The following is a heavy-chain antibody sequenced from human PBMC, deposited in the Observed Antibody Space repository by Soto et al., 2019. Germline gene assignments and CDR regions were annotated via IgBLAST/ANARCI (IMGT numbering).Heavy chain of an antibody. V-gene: IGHV3-23*01. D-gene: IGHD1-26*01. CDR1: GFIFENFG. CDR3: AKNQGVELVPLATVDWFDP. J-gene: IGHJ5*02. Sequence: GGSLRLSCAASGFIFENFGMSWVRQAPGKGLEWISSISGSGFKKYYADSVKGRFTISGDNSKSTVYLELNNLSAEDTAVYHCAKNQGVELVPLATVDWFDPWGQGSVVTVSS. CDR2: ISGSGFKK.